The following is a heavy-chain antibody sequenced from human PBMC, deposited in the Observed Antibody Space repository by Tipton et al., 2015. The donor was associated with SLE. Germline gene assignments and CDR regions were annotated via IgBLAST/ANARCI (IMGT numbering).Heavy chain of an antibody. J-gene: IGHJ4*02. Sequence: TLSLTCTVSGGSISSGSYYWSWIWQPAGKGLEWIGRIYTSGSTNYNPSLKSRVTISVDTSKNQFSLKLSSVTAADTAVYYCAREGGTGDLDYWGQGTLVTVSS. CDR3: AREGGTGDLDY. D-gene: IGHD7-27*01. CDR1: GGSISSGSYY. CDR2: IYTSGST. V-gene: IGHV4-61*02.